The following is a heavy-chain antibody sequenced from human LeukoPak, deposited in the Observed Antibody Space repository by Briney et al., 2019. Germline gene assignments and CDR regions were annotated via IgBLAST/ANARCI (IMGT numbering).Heavy chain of an antibody. V-gene: IGHV1-18*01. J-gene: IGHJ4*02. CDR1: GYTFTSYG. CDR2: ISAYNGNT. CDR3: AREAGAQWELLDWVTDY. Sequence: ASVKVSCKASGYTFTSYGFSWVRQAPGQGLEWMGWISAYNGNTNYAQKLQGRVTMTTDTSTSTAYMELRSLRSDDTAVYYCAREAGAQWELLDWVTDYWGQGTLVTVSS. D-gene: IGHD1-26*01.